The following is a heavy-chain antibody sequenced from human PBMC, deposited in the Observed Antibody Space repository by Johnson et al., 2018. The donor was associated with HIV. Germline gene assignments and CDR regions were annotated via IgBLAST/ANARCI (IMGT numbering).Heavy chain of an antibody. CDR2: IYSGGST. V-gene: IGHV3-66*02. Sequence: VQLVESGGGLVKPGGSLRLSCAASGFTVSSNYMSWVRQAPGKGLEWVSVIYSGGSTYYADSVKGRFTISRDNSKNTLYLQMNSLRGEDTAMYHCAKEGYSASFDIWGQGTMVTVSS. CDR3: AKEGYSASFDI. J-gene: IGHJ3*02. D-gene: IGHD2-21*01. CDR1: GFTVSSNY.